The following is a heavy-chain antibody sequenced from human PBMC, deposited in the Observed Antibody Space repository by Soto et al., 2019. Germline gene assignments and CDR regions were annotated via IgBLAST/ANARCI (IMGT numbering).Heavy chain of an antibody. CDR3: AKEGNGGSSLDH. V-gene: IGHV3-43*01. CDR2: ISWDGDFL. D-gene: IGHD1-26*01. CDR1: GFKFDDYM. Sequence: EVLLVESGGGVVHPGGSLRLSCEASGFKFDDYMMHWVRQAPGKGLEWISRISWDGDFLDYADSIKGRFTVSRDNSKNSRDLHMTSLKTEDTAFYYCAKEGNGGSSLDHWGQGTLVTVSS. J-gene: IGHJ1*01.